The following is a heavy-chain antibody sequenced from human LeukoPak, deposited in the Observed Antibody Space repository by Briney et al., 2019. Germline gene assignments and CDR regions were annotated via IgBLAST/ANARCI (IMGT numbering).Heavy chain of an antibody. D-gene: IGHD4-17*01. J-gene: IGHJ3*02. CDR3: ATTGDAFDI. Sequence: ASVKVSCKASGYTFNSYGISWVRQAPGQGLEWMGWISGYNGNTNYAQKLQGRLTMTTDTSTSTAYMELRSLRSDDTAIYYCATTGDAFDIWGQGTMFTVSS. V-gene: IGHV1-18*01. CDR2: ISGYNGNT. CDR1: GYTFNSYG.